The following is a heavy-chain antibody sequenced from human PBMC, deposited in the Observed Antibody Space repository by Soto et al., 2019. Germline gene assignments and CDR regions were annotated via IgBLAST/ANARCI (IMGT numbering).Heavy chain of an antibody. CDR2: ISPGGGSP. CDR3: AKQIPAAGSDY. D-gene: IGHD6-13*01. CDR1: WITFVSYA. V-gene: IGHV3-23*01. J-gene: IGHJ4*02. Sequence: VALGPCCESSWITFVSYALNWVRQAPGKGLEWVSAISPGGGSPYYTDSVKGRFTISRDNSKNTLYLQMNSLRAEDTAVYYCAKQIPAAGSDYWGQGTLVTVSS.